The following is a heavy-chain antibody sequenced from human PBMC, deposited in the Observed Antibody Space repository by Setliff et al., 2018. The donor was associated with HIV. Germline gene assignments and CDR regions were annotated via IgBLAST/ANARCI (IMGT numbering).Heavy chain of an antibody. CDR3: ARDPGQWLVKGGMDV. J-gene: IGHJ6*02. CDR1: GGSVTNTKSY. V-gene: IGHV4-39*07. CDR2: ISHSGNT. Sequence: PSETLSLTCTVSGGSVTNTKSYWGWIRQPPGKGLEWIASISHSGNTYYNPSLNSRVTISLDTSKNQFSLRLISVTAADTAIYYCARDPGQWLVKGGMDVWGQGTTVTVSS. D-gene: IGHD6-19*01.